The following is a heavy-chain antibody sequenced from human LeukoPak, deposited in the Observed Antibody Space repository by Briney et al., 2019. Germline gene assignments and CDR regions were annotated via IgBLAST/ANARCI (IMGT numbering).Heavy chain of an antibody. CDR2: ITGSSSTI. V-gene: IGHV3-48*04. Sequence: GGSLRLSCAASGFAFSSYTMNWVRQAPGKGLEWISYITGSSSTIYYADSVKGRFTISRDNAKNSLYLQMNSLRAEDTAVYYCARDRNYGLDVWGQGTTVTVSS. CDR3: ARDRNYGLDV. J-gene: IGHJ6*02. CDR1: GFAFSSYT.